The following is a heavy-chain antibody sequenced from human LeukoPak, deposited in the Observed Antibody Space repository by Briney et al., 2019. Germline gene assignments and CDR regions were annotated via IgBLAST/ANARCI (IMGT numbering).Heavy chain of an antibody. CDR1: GFTFSSYG. V-gene: IGHV3-30*18. CDR3: AKEFYDYGEDYFDY. CDR2: ISYDGSNK. J-gene: IGHJ4*02. Sequence: GGSLRLSCAASGFTFSSYGMHWVRQAPGKGLEWVAVISYDGSNKYYADSVKGRFTISRDNSKNTLYLQMNSLRAEDTAVYYCAKEFYDYGEDYFDYWGQGTLVTVSS. D-gene: IGHD4-17*01.